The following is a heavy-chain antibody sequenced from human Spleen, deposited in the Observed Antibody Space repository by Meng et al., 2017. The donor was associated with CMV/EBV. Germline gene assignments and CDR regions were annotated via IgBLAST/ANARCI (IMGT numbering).Heavy chain of an antibody. D-gene: IGHD2-15*01. V-gene: IGHV3-20*01. Sequence: FDEYGMSWGRQAPGKGLEWVSGINWNGGSTGYADSVKGRFTISRDNAKNSLYLQMNSLRAEDTALYHCARSKERYCSGGSCYPGWFDPGGKG. CDR1: FDEYG. CDR3: ARSKERYCSGGSCYPGWFDP. J-gene: IGHJ5*02. CDR2: INWNGGST.